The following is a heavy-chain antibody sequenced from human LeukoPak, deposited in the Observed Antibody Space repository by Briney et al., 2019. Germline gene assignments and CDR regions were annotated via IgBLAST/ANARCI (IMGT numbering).Heavy chain of an antibody. Sequence: SETLSLTCAVYGGSFSGYYWNWIRQPPGKGLEWIGEVNHSGSTNYNPSLKSRATISVDTSKNQFSLKLSSVTTADTAVYYCARAVGECFDPWGQGTLVTVSS. J-gene: IGHJ5*02. V-gene: IGHV4-34*01. CDR3: ARAVGECFDP. CDR1: GGSFSGYY. D-gene: IGHD3-16*01. CDR2: VNHSGST.